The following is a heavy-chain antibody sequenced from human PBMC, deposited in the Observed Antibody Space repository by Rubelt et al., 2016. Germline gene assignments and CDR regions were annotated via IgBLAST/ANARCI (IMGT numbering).Heavy chain of an antibody. D-gene: IGHD1/OR15-1a*01. CDR3: ARTHTGTGACNAPPPSYNDGMDV. Sequence: QVQLVQSGAEVKKPGSSVKVSCKASGGTFSSYAISWVRQAPGQGLEWMGGIIPIFGTANYAQKFQGRVTITADESTSTAYMELSSLGSEDTAVYCGARTHTGTGACNAPPPSYNDGMDVWGQGTTVTVSS. CDR1: GGTFSSYA. J-gene: IGHJ6*02. V-gene: IGHV1-69*12. CDR2: IIPIFGTA.